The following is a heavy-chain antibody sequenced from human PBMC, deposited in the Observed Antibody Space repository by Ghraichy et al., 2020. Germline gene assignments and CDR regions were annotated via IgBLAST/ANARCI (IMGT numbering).Heavy chain of an antibody. CDR3: AREYAMTMIRGVIAGWFDT. Sequence: GESLNISCAASGFTFNSYRMHWVRQAPGKGLEWVSYISSDSSTIQYADSVQGRFTLSRDNANNSLNLQLNSLRAEDTAIYYCAREYAMTMIRGVIAGWFDTWGQGTLVTVSS. V-gene: IGHV3-48*01. CDR2: ISSDSSTI. CDR1: GFTFNSYR. D-gene: IGHD3-10*01. J-gene: IGHJ5*02.